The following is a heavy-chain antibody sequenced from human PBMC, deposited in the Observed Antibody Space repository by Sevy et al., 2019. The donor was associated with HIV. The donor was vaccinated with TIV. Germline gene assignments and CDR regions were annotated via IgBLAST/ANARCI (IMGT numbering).Heavy chain of an antibody. CDR2: FSISISYI. CDR3: ARGAAGAFDY. D-gene: IGHD6-25*01. CDR1: GFTFSSIS. Sequence: GGSLSLSCAASGFTFSSISMNWVRQPQGTGLEWASSFSISISYINYEDPVKGRLTISRDNAKNSLYLQMNSLRAEDTAVYYCARGAAGAFDYWGQGTLVTVSS. V-gene: IGHV3-21*01. J-gene: IGHJ4*02.